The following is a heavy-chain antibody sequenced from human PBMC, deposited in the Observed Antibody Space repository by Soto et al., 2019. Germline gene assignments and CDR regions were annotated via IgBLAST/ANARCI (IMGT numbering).Heavy chain of an antibody. CDR1: GGSFSGYY. J-gene: IGHJ4*02. CDR3: ASTSPPDY. V-gene: IGHV4-34*01. Sequence: QVQLQQWGAGLLKPSETLSLTCAVYGGSFSGYYWGWIRQPPGKGLEWIGEINHSGSTNYNPSLKSRVTISVDTSKNQFSLKLSSVTAADTAVYYCASTSPPDYWGQGTLVTVSS. CDR2: INHSGST.